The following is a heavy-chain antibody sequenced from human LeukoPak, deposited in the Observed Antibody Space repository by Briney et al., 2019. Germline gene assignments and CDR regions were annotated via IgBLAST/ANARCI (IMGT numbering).Heavy chain of an antibody. Sequence: GGSLRLSCAASGFTFSNAWMSWVRQAPGKGLEWIGRIKSKTDGRTTEYAAPVQGRFTISRDDSKNTVYLQMNSLKTEDTGVYFCTWLFYGFWGQGTLVTVSS. CDR1: GFTFSNAW. J-gene: IGHJ4*02. D-gene: IGHD3-22*01. CDR2: IKSKTDGRTT. CDR3: TWLFYGF. V-gene: IGHV3-15*01.